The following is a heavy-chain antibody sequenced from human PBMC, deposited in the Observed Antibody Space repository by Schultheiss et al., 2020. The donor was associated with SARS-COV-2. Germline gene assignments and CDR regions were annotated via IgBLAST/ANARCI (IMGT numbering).Heavy chain of an antibody. V-gene: IGHV3-33*06. Sequence: GGSLRLSCAASGFTFSSYGMHWVRQAPGKGLEWVAVIWYDGSNKYYADSVKGRFTIARDNSKSTLYLQMNSLRAEDTAVYYCAKGHSALGYSTGWFLDYWGQGTLVTVSS. CDR1: GFTFSSYG. J-gene: IGHJ4*02. CDR3: AKGHSALGYSTGWFLDY. D-gene: IGHD6-19*01. CDR2: IWYDGSNK.